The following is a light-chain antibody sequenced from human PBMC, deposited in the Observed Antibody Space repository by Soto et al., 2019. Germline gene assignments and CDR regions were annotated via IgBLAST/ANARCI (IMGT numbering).Light chain of an antibody. CDR1: PSLTSSY. CDR2: GAS. J-gene: IGKJ2*01. Sequence: EIVLTQSPGTLSLSPGERATLSCRASPSLTSSYLAWYQLKPGQAPRLLIYGASSRATGIPDRFSGGGSGTDFTRTISRLEPEDFAVYYCQQYDSSPPSYTFGQGTKLEIK. V-gene: IGKV3-20*01. CDR3: QQYDSSPPSYT.